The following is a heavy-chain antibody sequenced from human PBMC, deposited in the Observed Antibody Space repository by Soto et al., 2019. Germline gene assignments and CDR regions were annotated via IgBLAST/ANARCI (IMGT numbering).Heavy chain of an antibody. CDR3: ARGQGAFDI. V-gene: IGHV3-30-3*01. CDR1: GFTYSTYT. CDR2: ISYDGNNK. J-gene: IGHJ3*02. Sequence: PGGSLRLSCAASGFTYSTYTMHWVRQAPGKGLEWVAVISYDGNNKFYADSVKGRFTISRDSTKQTLYLQMNSLRAEDTAVYYCARGQGAFDIWGQETMVTVSS.